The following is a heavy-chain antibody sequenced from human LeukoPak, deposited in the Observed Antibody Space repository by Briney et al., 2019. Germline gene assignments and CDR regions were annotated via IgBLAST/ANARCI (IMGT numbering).Heavy chain of an antibody. CDR1: GFTCSSYG. V-gene: IGHV3-30*18. D-gene: IGHD2-15*01. Sequence: PGGSLRLSCAASGFTCSSYGMHWVRQAPGKVLEWVAVISYDGSNKYYADSVKGRFTISRDNSKNTLYLQMNSLRTEDTAVYYCAKGGRALEGGDYWGQGTLVTVSS. CDR3: AKGGRALEGGDY. J-gene: IGHJ4*02. CDR2: ISYDGSNK.